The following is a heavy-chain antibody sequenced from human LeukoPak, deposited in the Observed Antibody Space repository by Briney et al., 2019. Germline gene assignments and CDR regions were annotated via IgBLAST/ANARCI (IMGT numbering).Heavy chain of an antibody. CDR2: IGNGGHII. Sequence: GGSLRLSCVASEFTFTTYTVNWVRQAPGKGLEWVSYIGNGGHIIYYADSVKGRFTISRDDAQNSLYLQLNRLRPEDTAVYYCARDLFQQALDYWGQGTLVTVSS. CDR1: EFTFTTYT. J-gene: IGHJ4*02. V-gene: IGHV3-48*01. CDR3: ARDLFQQALDY.